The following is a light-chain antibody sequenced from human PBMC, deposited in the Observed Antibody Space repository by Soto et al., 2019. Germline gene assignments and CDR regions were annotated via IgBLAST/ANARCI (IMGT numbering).Light chain of an antibody. CDR2: AAS. CDR3: QQSHSIPRT. Sequence: DIQMTQSPSSLSASVGDRVTITCRASRSVSNYLNWYQQKPGKAPKLLIYAASSLQSGVPSRFSGSGSGTDFTLTIRSLQPEDFATYYCQQSHSIPRTFGQGTKVEIK. J-gene: IGKJ1*01. V-gene: IGKV1-39*01. CDR1: RSVSNY.